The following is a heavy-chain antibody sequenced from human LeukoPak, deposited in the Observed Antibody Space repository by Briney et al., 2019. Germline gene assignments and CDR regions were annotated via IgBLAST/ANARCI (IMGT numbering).Heavy chain of an antibody. Sequence: SETLSLTCTVSGGSISSYYWSWIRQPPGKGLEWIGYIYYSGSTNYNPSLKSRDTISVDTSKNQFSLKLSSVTAADTAVYYCARAGGYYSYYYGMDVWGQGTTVTVSS. J-gene: IGHJ6*02. CDR2: IYYSGST. CDR1: GGSISSYY. CDR3: ARAGGYYSYYYGMDV. D-gene: IGHD3-10*01. V-gene: IGHV4-59*01.